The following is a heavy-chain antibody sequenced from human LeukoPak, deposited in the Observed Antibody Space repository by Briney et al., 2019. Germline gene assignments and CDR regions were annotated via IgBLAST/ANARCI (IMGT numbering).Heavy chain of an antibody. D-gene: IGHD2-21*02. Sequence: ASVKVSCKASGYTFTGCYMHWVRQAPGQGLEWMGIINPSGGSTGYAQKFQGRVTMTRDMSTSTVYMELSSLRSEDTAVYYCARGAYCGGDCYSGVNYYYYYMDVWGKGTTVTVSS. CDR1: GYTFTGCY. CDR2: INPSGGST. V-gene: IGHV1-46*01. J-gene: IGHJ6*03. CDR3: ARGAYCGGDCYSGVNYYYYYMDV.